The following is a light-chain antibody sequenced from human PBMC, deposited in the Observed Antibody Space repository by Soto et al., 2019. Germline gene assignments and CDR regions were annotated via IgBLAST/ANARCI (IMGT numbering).Light chain of an antibody. CDR1: QSVSNNY. J-gene: IGKJ1*01. V-gene: IGKV3D-20*02. CDR2: GAS. CDR3: QQGYNTFWT. Sequence: EIVMTQSPATLSVSPGGRATLSCRASQSVSNNYLAWYQQKPGQAPRLLIYGASNRATGIPDRFSGSGSGTDFTLTISNLQPEDSATYYCQQGYNTFWTFGRGTKVDIK.